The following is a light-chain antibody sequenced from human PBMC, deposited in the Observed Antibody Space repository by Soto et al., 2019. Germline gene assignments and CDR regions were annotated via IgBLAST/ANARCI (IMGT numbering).Light chain of an antibody. CDR1: SSDVGGYNY. V-gene: IGLV2-14*01. Sequence: QSVLTQPASVSGSPGQSITISCPGTSSDVGGYNYVSWYQQHPGKAPKLLIYEVSNRPSGVSTRFSGSKSGNTASLTISGLQAEDEADYYCSSYTSSSTLGVFGTGTKVTVL. CDR2: EVS. CDR3: SSYTSSSTLGV. J-gene: IGLJ1*01.